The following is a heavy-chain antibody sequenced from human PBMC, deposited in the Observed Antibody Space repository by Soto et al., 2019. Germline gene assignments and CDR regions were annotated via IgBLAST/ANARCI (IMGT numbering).Heavy chain of an antibody. CDR2: TYYRSKWST. J-gene: IGHJ4*02. D-gene: IGHD6-19*01. V-gene: IGHV6-1*01. CDR3: ATALAGRYDY. Sequence: TLSLICAITGDMVSRTSDTWNWRWQAPSRGLEWLGRTYYRSKWSTDYAVSLRGRITVSPDSSKNQFSLRLTSLTPEDTAAYYRATALAGRYDYWGQGTLLTVS. CDR1: GDMVSRTSDT.